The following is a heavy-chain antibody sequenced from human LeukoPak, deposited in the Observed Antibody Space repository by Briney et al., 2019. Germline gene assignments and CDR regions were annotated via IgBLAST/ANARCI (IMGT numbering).Heavy chain of an antibody. Sequence: PSETLSLTCTVSGASISNYYWTWIRQPPGKRLEWIGYYYYGGSTEYNLSLKSRVTISVAKFMNQFSLMLSSVTAADTAVYYCASRYGSGSYVFDFWGQGTLVTVSS. CDR3: ASRYGSGSYVFDF. J-gene: IGHJ4*02. CDR1: GASISNYY. D-gene: IGHD3-10*01. CDR2: YYYGGST. V-gene: IGHV4-59*01.